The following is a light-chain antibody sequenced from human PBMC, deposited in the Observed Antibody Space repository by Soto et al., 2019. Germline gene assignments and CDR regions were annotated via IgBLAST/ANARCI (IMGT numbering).Light chain of an antibody. J-gene: IGKJ4*01. CDR2: DAV. Sequence: DIQLTQSPSFLSASVGDRVSITCRASQGIGRSFAWYQQNPGKAPKVLIYDAVILQSGVPSRFSGSGSGTEFTLTISSLQPEDFATYYCQQLSAYPLTFGGGTKVEIK. CDR1: QGIGRS. V-gene: IGKV1-9*01. CDR3: QQLSAYPLT.